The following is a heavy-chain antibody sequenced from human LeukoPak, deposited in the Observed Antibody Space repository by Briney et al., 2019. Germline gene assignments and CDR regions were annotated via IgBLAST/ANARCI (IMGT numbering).Heavy chain of an antibody. V-gene: IGHV4-38-2*01. CDR3: ARMCGGDCRGGFDY. CDR2: MYHSGST. J-gene: IGHJ4*02. CDR1: GYSITSGYY. D-gene: IGHD2-21*01. Sequence: ASETLSLTCVVSGYSITSGYYWGWIRQPPGKELEWIASMYHSGSTYYKPALKCRVTISVDTSKNQFSLKVNSVTAADTAVYYCARMCGGDCRGGFDYWGQGTLVTVSS.